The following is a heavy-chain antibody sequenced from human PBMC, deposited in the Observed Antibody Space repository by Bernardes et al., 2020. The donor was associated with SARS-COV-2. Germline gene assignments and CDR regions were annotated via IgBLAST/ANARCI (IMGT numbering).Heavy chain of an antibody. J-gene: IGHJ4*02. Sequence: GGSLRLSCAASGFTFSTYAMHWVPQAPGKGLEWVAVISYDGGDKYYADSVKGRFTISRDNLKNTLYVQMNGLSAEDTAVYYCARDSARPTLYGNFDYWGLGILVSVSS. V-gene: IGHV3-30*04. CDR2: ISYDGGDK. CDR3: ARDSARPTLYGNFDY. D-gene: IGHD3-10*01. CDR1: GFTFSTYA.